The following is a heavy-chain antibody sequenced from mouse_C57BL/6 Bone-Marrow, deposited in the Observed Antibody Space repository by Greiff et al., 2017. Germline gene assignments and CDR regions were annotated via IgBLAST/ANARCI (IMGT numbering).Heavy chain of an antibody. Sequence: QVQLQQSGAELARPGASVKLSCKASGYTFTSSGISWVKQRTGQGLEWIGEIYPRSGNTYYNEKFKGKATLTADKSSSTASMELRRLTSEDSAVYFCARGFAYYSNYGAWFAYWGQGTLVTVSA. J-gene: IGHJ3*01. D-gene: IGHD2-5*01. CDR1: GYTFTSSG. V-gene: IGHV1-81*01. CDR3: ARGFAYYSNYGAWFAY. CDR2: IYPRSGNT.